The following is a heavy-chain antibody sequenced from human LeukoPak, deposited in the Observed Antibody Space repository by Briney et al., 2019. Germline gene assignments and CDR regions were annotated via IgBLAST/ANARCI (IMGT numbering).Heavy chain of an antibody. CDR1: GFTFSSYA. Sequence: PGGSLRLSCAAPGFTFSSYAMSWVRQAPGKGLEWVSAISGSGGSTYYADSVKGRFTISRDNSKNTLYLQMNSLRAEDTAVYYCAKCPDYSSTFADYWGQGTLVTVSS. D-gene: IGHD4-11*01. CDR3: AKCPDYSSTFADY. CDR2: ISGSGGST. V-gene: IGHV3-23*01. J-gene: IGHJ4*02.